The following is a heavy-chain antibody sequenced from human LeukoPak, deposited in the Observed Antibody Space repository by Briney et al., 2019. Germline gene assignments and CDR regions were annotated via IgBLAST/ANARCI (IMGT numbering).Heavy chain of an antibody. Sequence: GGSLRLSCAASGFTFSSYGMHWVRQAPGKGLEWVAIIWYDGINKYYADSVKGRCTISRDNSKNRLYLQMNSLRAEDTAVYYCAKDTYGGKSLADYWGHGTLVTVSS. J-gene: IGHJ4*01. CDR3: AKDTYGGKSLADY. CDR2: IWYDGINK. CDR1: GFTFSSYG. V-gene: IGHV3-33*06. D-gene: IGHD4-23*01.